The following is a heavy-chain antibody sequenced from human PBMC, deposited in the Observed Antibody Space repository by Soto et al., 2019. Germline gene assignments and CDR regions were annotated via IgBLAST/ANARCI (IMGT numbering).Heavy chain of an antibody. CDR3: ASMTTATLSRFDP. J-gene: IGHJ5*02. D-gene: IGHD4-4*01. CDR2: IIPIFGTA. Sequence: SVKVSCKASGGTFSSYAISWVRQAPGQGLEWMGGIIPIFGTANYAHKFQGRVTIAADKSTSTAYMELSSLRSEDTAVYYCASMTTATLSRFDPWGQGTLVTVSS. CDR1: GGTFSSYA. V-gene: IGHV1-69*06.